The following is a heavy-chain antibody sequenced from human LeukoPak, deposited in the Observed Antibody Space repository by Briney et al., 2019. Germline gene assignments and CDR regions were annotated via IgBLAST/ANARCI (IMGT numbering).Heavy chain of an antibody. CDR1: GGSISSSSYY. V-gene: IGHV4-39*01. Sequence: PETLSLTCTVSGGSISSSSYYWGWIRQPPGKGLEWIGSIYYSGSTYYNPSLKSRVTISVDTSKIQFSLKLTSVTAADTAIYYCARRALSSGWTYYFDYWGQGTLATVSS. CDR3: ARRALSSGWTYYFDY. CDR2: IYYSGST. D-gene: IGHD6-19*01. J-gene: IGHJ4*02.